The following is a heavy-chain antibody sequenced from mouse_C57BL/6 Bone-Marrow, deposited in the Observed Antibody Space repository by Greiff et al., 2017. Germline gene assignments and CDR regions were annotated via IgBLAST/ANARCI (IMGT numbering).Heavy chain of an antibody. CDR2: INPYNGGT. CDR1: GYTFTDYY. V-gene: IGHV1-19*01. Sequence: EVQLQQPGPVLVKPGASVKMSCKASGYTFTDYYMNWVKQSHGKSLEWIGVINPYNGGTSYNQKFKGKATLTVDKSSSTAYMELNSLTSEDSAVYYCAGIYYDYAFAYWGQGTLVTVSA. CDR3: AGIYYDYAFAY. D-gene: IGHD2-4*01. J-gene: IGHJ3*01.